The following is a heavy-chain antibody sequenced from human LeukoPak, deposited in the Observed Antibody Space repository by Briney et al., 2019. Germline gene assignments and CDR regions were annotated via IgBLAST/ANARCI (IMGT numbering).Heavy chain of an antibody. CDR3: ARQGGGFWYFDL. CDR1: GGSISSYY. V-gene: IGHV4-59*08. J-gene: IGHJ2*01. CDR2: IYYSGSN. Sequence: PSETLSLTCTVSGGSISSYYWSWIRQPPGKGLEWIGYIYYSGSNNYNPSLKSRVTISVDTSKNQFSLKLSSATAADTAVYYCARQGGGFWYFDLWGRGTLVTVSS. D-gene: IGHD6-25*01.